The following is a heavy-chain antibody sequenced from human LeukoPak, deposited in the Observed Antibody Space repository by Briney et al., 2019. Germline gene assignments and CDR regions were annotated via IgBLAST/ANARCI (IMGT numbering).Heavy chain of an antibody. CDR3: ARGNDFWSLDY. CDR1: GFTLSSSW. J-gene: IGHJ4*02. D-gene: IGHD3-3*01. V-gene: IGHV3-74*03. Sequence: GGSLRLSCAAFGFTLSSSWMHWVRQAPGKGLVWVSRMNTDGNTTTYADSVKGRFTISRDNAKNTLYLQINSLRAEDTAVYYCARGNDFWSLDYWGQGTLVTVSS. CDR2: MNTDGNTT.